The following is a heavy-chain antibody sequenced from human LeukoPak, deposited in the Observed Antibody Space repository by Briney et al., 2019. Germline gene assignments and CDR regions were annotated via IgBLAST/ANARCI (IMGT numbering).Heavy chain of an antibody. CDR1: GFTFSSYA. V-gene: IGHV3-21*01. J-gene: IGHJ4*02. D-gene: IGHD3-22*01. CDR3: ARDYYDSSGYYYY. Sequence: GGSLRLSCAASGFTFSSYAMSWVRQAPGKGLEWVSSISSSSSYIYYADSVEGRFTISRDNAKNSLYLQMNSLRAEDTAVYYCARDYYDSSGYYYYWGQGTLVTVSS. CDR2: ISSSSSYI.